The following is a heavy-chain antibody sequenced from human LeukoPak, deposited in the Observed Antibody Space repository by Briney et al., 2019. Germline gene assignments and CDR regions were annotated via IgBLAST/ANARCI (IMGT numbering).Heavy chain of an antibody. CDR3: AKGAGILSPYYMDV. D-gene: IGHD2-15*01. CDR2: VRGSGGVT. CDR1: GFTFNLYA. J-gene: IGHJ6*03. Sequence: GGSLRLSCEASGFTFNLYAMMWVRQAPGKGLEWVSAVRGSGGVTQYADSVKGRFTISRDNSRNTLFLQMNSLRAEDTAVYYCAKGAGILSPYYMDVWGKGTTVTVSS. V-gene: IGHV3-23*01.